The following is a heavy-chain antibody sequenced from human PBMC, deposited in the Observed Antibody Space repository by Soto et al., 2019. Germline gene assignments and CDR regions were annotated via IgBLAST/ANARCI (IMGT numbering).Heavy chain of an antibody. CDR1: GGSITNDGYY. CDR2: IYFNGVT. D-gene: IGHD1-7*01. Sequence: SETLSLTCTVSGGSITNDGYYWTWIRQHPGKGLEWIGYIYFNGVTYYNPSLTSRVTISVDRSKTQFYLNLTAVSAADTAVYYCARPAQTNLDAFDIWCQGTMAT. CDR3: ARPAQTNLDAFDI. J-gene: IGHJ3*02. V-gene: IGHV4-31*03.